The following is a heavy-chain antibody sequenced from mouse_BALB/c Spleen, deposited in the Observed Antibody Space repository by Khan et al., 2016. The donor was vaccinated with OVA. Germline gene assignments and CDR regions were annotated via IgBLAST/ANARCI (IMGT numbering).Heavy chain of an antibody. J-gene: IGHJ3*01. CDR3: ARNYDYDEGLAY. CDR2: IWSGGST. CDR1: GFSLTTYG. Sequence: QVQLKESGPGLVQPSQSLSITCTVSGFSLTTYGVHWVRQSPGKGLEWLGVIWSGGSTDYNAAFISRLSISQDNSKSQVFFKMNSLQANDTAIYYCARNYDYDEGLAYWGQGTLVTVSA. V-gene: IGHV2-2*02. D-gene: IGHD2-4*01.